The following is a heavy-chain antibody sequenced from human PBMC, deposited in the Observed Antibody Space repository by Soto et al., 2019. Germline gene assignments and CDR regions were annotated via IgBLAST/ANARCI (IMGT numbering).Heavy chain of an antibody. CDR3: AKVDIGSTSCFDY. CDR2: ISGSGGST. Sequence: GGSLRLSCAASGFTFSSYAMSWVRQAPGKGLEWVSAISGSGGSTYYADSVKGRFTISRDNSKNTLYLQMNSLRAEATALYYCAKVDIGSTSCFDYWGQGTLVTVSS. V-gene: IGHV3-23*01. D-gene: IGHD2-2*01. J-gene: IGHJ4*02. CDR1: GFTFSSYA.